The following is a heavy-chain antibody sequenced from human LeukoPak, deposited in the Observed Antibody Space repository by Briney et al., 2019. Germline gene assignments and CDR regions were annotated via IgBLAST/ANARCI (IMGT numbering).Heavy chain of an antibody. J-gene: IGHJ4*02. CDR2: ISGSGGST. CDR3: AKGPRRRLEQQLVWYFDY. CDR1: GFTFSSYA. Sequence: GGSLRLSCAASGFTFSSYAMSWVRQAPGKGLEWVSAISGSGGSTYYADSVKGQFTISRDNSKHTLYLQMNSLRAEDTAVYYCAKGPRRRLEQQLVWYFDYWGQGTLVTVSS. V-gene: IGHV3-23*01. D-gene: IGHD6-13*01.